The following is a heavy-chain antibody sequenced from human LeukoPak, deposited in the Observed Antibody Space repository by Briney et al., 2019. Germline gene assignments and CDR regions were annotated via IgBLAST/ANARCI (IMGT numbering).Heavy chain of an antibody. CDR1: GFTFSDYN. J-gene: IGHJ4*02. V-gene: IGHV3-11*06. D-gene: IGHD3-22*01. CDR3: ASSSSGSPL. Sequence: KPGGSLRLSCAASGFTFSDYNMRWIRQAPGKGLEWVSLITSSSNYIYYADSVKGRFTVSRDNAKKSLYLQMNSLTAEDTAVYYCASSSSGSPLWGQGTLVTVSS. CDR2: ITSSSNYI.